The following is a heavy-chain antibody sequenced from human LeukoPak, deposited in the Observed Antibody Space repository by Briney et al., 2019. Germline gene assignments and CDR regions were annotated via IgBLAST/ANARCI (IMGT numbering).Heavy chain of an antibody. J-gene: IGHJ3*02. CDR1: GYSISSGYY. D-gene: IGHD3-10*01. CDR2: IYHSGST. CDR3: AKSNGYGLIDI. V-gene: IGHV4-38-2*02. Sequence: PSETLSLTCTVSGYSISSGYYWGWIRQPPGKGLEWIGSIYHSGSTYYNPSLKSRLTISLDTSRNQFSLKLNSVTAADTAVYYCAKSNGYGLIDIWGRGTMVTVSS.